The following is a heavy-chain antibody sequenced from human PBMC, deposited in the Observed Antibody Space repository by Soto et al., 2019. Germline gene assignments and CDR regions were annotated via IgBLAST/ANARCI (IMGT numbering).Heavy chain of an antibody. D-gene: IGHD5-12*01. J-gene: IGHJ5*02. CDR2: ISPYNGNT. Sequence: QIPLVQSGAEVKKPGASVRVSCKASGYAFSNYGISWIRQAPGLGLEWMGWISPYNGNTDYAQSLQGRVTMTTDTSTNTAYMELRSLTSDDTAVYYCATSYDSGFDPWGQGTLVTVS. CDR1: GYAFSNYG. CDR3: ATSYDSGFDP. V-gene: IGHV1-18*04.